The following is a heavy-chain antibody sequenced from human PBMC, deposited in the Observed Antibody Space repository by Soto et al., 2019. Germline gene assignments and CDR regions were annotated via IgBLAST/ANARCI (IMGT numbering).Heavy chain of an antibody. Sequence: QVQLQESGPGLMKPSGTLSLTCAVSGGSITSNWWSWVRQPPGKGLEGIAEIFHTGSANYNPTLMGRLTLSMEKSRNPLSLNLNAVTAAGTAVYYCARHIAVSRTRGFDHWGQGTLVTVSS. CDR2: IFHTGSA. V-gene: IGHV4-4*02. CDR1: GGSITSNW. D-gene: IGHD2-21*01. J-gene: IGHJ4*02. CDR3: ARHIAVSRTRGFDH.